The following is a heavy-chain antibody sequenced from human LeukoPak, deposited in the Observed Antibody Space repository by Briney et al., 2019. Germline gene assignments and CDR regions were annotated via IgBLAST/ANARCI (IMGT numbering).Heavy chain of an antibody. CDR2: IYYSGST. CDR1: GGSISSGGYY. D-gene: IGHD6-13*01. J-gene: IGHJ6*03. Sequence: PSQTLSLTCTVSGGSISSGGYYWSWIRQHPGKGLEWIGYIYYSGSTYYNPSLKSRVTISVDTSKNQFSLKLSSVTAADTAVYYCARDTPIAAAGYYYYMDVWGKGTTVTVSS. V-gene: IGHV4-31*03. CDR3: ARDTPIAAAGYYYYMDV.